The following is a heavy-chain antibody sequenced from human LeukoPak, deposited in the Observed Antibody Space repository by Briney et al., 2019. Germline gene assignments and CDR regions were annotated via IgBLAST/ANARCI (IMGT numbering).Heavy chain of an antibody. Sequence: GASLKISCEGSGSIFTSYWIGWVRQLPRKGQEWMGIIYPGDSETRYSPSFQGQVTISADKSISTAYLQWSSLKASDTAMYYCARHDQVGTGGFDYWGQGTLVTVSS. J-gene: IGHJ4*02. CDR1: GSIFTSYW. CDR2: IYPGDSET. D-gene: IGHD1-1*01. CDR3: ARHDQVGTGGFDY. V-gene: IGHV5-51*01.